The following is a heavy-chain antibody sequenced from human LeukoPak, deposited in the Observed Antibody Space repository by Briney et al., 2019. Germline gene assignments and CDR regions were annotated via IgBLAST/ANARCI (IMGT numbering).Heavy chain of an antibody. V-gene: IGHV1-2*02. D-gene: IGHD6-13*01. Sequence: GASVKVSCKASGYTFTDYYMHWVRQAPGQGLEWMGWINPNSGGTNYAQKFQGRVTLTRDTSITTAYMELSRLRSDDTAVYYCARLSIAAAGTWGQGTLVTVSS. CDR3: ARLSIAAAGT. CDR1: GYTFTDYY. CDR2: INPNSGGT. J-gene: IGHJ4*02.